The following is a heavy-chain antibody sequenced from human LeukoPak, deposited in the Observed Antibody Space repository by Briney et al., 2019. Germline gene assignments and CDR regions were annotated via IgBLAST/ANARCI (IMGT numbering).Heavy chain of an antibody. CDR2: VYYSGST. CDR3: ARDYYDTSGYWDAFDI. J-gene: IGHJ3*02. Sequence: SETLSLTCTVSGGPISSYYWSWIRQPPGKGLEWIGHVYYSGSTNYNPSLKSRVTISVDTSKNQFSLKLSSVTAADTAVYYCARDYYDTSGYWDAFDIWGQGTMVTVSS. D-gene: IGHD3-22*01. V-gene: IGHV4-59*01. CDR1: GGPISSYY.